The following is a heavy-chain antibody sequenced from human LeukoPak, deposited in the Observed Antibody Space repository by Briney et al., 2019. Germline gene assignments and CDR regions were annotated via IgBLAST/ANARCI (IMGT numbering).Heavy chain of an antibody. V-gene: IGHV4-38-2*01. J-gene: IGHJ4*02. CDR2: IYHSGSA. CDR3: ARLYYDYVWGSYLYFDY. D-gene: IGHD3-16*01. CDR1: SYSISSGYY. Sequence: PSETLSLTCAVSSYSISSGYYWGWIRQPPGKGLEWIGSIYHSGSAYYNPSLKSRVTISVDTSKNQFSLKLSSVTAADTAVYYCARLYYDYVWGSYLYFDYWGQGTLVTVSS.